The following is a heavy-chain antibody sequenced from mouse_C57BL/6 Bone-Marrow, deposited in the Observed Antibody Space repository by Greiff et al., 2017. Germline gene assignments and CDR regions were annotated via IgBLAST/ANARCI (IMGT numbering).Heavy chain of an antibody. CDR3: ARRVLYAMDY. J-gene: IGHJ4*01. V-gene: IGHV1-55*01. CDR1: GYTFTSYW. Sequence: QVQLQQPGAELVKPGASVKMSCKASGYTFTSYWITWVKQRPGQGLEWIGDIYPGSGSTNYNEKFKSKAKLPVATSSSTAYMQLGSLTSEDSAVYYCARRVLYAMDYWGQGTSVTVSS. CDR2: IYPGSGST.